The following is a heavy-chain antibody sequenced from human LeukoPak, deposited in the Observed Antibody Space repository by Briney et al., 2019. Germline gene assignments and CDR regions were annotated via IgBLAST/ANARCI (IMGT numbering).Heavy chain of an antibody. CDR1: GFTFNSYP. D-gene: IGHD6-6*01. V-gene: IGHV3-30*02. CDR3: ARDRAAARYSYNWFDP. Sequence: TGGSLRLSCAASGFTFNSYPMHWVRQAPGKGLEWVAYIRYDGSNKNYADSVKGRFTISRDNSRDTLYLQMNSLRAEDTAVYYCARDRAAARYSYNWFDPWGQGTLVTVSS. CDR2: IRYDGSNK. J-gene: IGHJ5*02.